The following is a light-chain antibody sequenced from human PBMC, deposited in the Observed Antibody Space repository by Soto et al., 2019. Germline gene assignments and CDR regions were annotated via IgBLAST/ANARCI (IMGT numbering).Light chain of an antibody. CDR3: QQYYTTPLT. J-gene: IGKJ4*01. CDR2: WAS. V-gene: IGKV4-1*01. Sequence: DLVMTHSPDSLAVSLGERATINCKSSQSVLYSSNHKNYLAWYQQKPGQPPKLLIYWASTRESGVPDRFSGSGSGTDFTLTISSLQAEDVAVYYCQQYYTTPLTFGGGTKVDIK. CDR1: QSVLYSSNHKNY.